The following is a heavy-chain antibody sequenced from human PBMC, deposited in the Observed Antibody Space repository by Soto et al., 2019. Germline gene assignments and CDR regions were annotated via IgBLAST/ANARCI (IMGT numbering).Heavy chain of an antibody. CDR2: IYYSGST. Sequence: PSETLSLTCTVSGGSISSGGYYWSWIRQHPGKSLEWIGYIYYSGSTYYNPSLKSRVTISVDTSKNQFSLKLSSVTAADTAVYYCARGGTGYCSGGSCYGDYYYGMDVWGQGTTVTVSS. J-gene: IGHJ6*02. CDR1: GGSISSGGYY. D-gene: IGHD2-15*01. CDR3: ARGGTGYCSGGSCYGDYYYGMDV. V-gene: IGHV4-31*03.